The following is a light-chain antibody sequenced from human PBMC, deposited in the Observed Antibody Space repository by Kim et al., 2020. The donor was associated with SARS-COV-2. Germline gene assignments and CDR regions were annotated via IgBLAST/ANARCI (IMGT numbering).Light chain of an antibody. CDR3: QHYSRFPYT. V-gene: IGKV1-5*03. CDR2: LAS. CDR1: ENIGTL. Sequence: SASVGDRVTITCRASENIGTLFAWYQQKPGRAPSLLIYLASTLESGVPSRFSGTGSGTEFSLSITSLQPDDFATYFCQHYSRFPYTFGQGTKLEI. J-gene: IGKJ2*01.